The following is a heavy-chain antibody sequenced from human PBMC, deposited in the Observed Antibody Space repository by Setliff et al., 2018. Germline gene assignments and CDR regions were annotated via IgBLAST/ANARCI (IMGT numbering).Heavy chain of an antibody. CDR2: VYHSGTA. D-gene: IGHD1-1*01. CDR3: AKGGTYRYFDF. V-gene: IGHV4-59*01. J-gene: IGHJ4*02. Sequence: SETLSLTCTVSGGPFSGASIWSWIRQPPGKGLQFIGYVYHSGTAKYDPSLESRAIMSVDASKNEISLKLKSVTAADTAVYYCAKGGTYRYFDFWGQGALVTVSS. CDR1: GGPFSGAS.